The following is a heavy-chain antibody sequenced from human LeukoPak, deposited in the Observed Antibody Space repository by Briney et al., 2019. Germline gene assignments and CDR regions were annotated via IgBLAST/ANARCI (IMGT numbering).Heavy chain of an antibody. CDR3: ARDPGSSDRDWYFDL. V-gene: IGHV3-74*03. D-gene: IGHD6-13*01. Sequence: PGGSLRLSCAASGXTFSSYEMNWVRQAPGKGLVWVSRIKDYTNYADADSVKERFTISRDNAKNTLYLQMNSLRVEDTAVYYCARDPGSSDRDWYFDLWGRGTLVTVSS. CDR2: IKDYTNY. CDR1: GXTFSSYE. J-gene: IGHJ2*01.